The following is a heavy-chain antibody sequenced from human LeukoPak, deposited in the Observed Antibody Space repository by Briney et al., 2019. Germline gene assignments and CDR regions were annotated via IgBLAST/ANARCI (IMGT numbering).Heavy chain of an antibody. CDR3: ARGQYGSGKDI. D-gene: IGHD3-10*01. J-gene: IGHJ3*02. V-gene: IGHV3-20*04. CDR1: GFTFSSYA. CDR2: ISWNSGSI. Sequence: GGSLRLSCAASGFTFSSYAMSWVRQAPGKGLEWVSGISWNSGSIGYADSVKGRFTISRDNAKNSLNLQMNSLRAEDTAVYYCARGQYGSGKDIWGQGTMVTVSS.